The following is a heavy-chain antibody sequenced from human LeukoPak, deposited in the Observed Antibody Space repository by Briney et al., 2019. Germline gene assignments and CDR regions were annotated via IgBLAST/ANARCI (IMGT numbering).Heavy chain of an antibody. CDR2: IYYSGST. CDR1: GGSISSNSYY. J-gene: IGHJ4*02. CDR3: ARTRYYYNSRSYGAPYYFDY. D-gene: IGHD3-10*01. V-gene: IGHV4-39*01. Sequence: NPSETLSLTCAVSGGSISSNSYYWGWIRQPPGKRLEWIGSIYYSGSTYYNPSLKSRVTISVDTSKNQFSLKLSSVTAADTAVYYCARTRYYYNSRSYGAPYYFDYWGQGTLVTVSS.